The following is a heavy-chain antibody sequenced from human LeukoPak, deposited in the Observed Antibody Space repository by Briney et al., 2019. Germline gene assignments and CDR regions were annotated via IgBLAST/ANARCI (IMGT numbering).Heavy chain of an antibody. CDR3: ARGHDYDSSGYYYHFDY. CDR1: GGSFRGYY. V-gene: IGHV4-34*01. D-gene: IGHD3-22*01. CDR2: MNHSGSS. J-gene: IGHJ4*02. Sequence: SETLSLTCAVSGGSFRGYYWSWIRQPPGKGLEWIGEMNHSGSSNYNPSFESRVTIAVDTSKNQFSLRLSYVTAADTAVYYCARGHDYDSSGYYYHFDYRGEGTLVTVSS.